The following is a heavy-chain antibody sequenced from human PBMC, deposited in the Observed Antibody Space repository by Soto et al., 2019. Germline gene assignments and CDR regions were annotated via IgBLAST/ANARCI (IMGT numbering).Heavy chain of an antibody. J-gene: IGHJ4*02. D-gene: IGHD6-13*01. CDR2: IKQDGSVI. CDR1: GFTFSVYW. CDR3: SWNGYRSSSFDY. Sequence: GGSLRLSCAASGFTFSVYWMSCVRQAPGKGLEWVANIKQDGSVIYYVDSVKGRFTISRDNAKNSVYLQMNSLRAEDTAVYSCSWNGYRSSSFDYSALRTLVPVSA. V-gene: IGHV3-7*01.